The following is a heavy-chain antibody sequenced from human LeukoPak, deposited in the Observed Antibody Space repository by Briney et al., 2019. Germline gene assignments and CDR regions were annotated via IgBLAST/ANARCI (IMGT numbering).Heavy chain of an antibody. CDR3: ARDSNGDSRQGDFDY. CDR2: ISAYNGNT. Sequence: ASVKVSCKASGYIFTNFAISWVRQAPGQGLEWMGWISAYNGNTKYTQKLQGRVTMTTDTSTSTAYMELRSLRSDDTAVYYCARDSNGDSRQGDFDYWGQGTLVTVSS. J-gene: IGHJ4*02. CDR1: GYIFTNFA. V-gene: IGHV1-18*01. D-gene: IGHD2-21*02.